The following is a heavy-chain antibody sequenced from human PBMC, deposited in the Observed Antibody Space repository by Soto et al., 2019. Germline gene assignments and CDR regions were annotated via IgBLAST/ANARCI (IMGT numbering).Heavy chain of an antibody. J-gene: IGHJ6*02. Sequence: GESLQISCKGSGYSFTSYWIGWVRQMPGKGLEWMGIIYPGDSDTRYSPSFQGQVTISADKSISTAYLQWSSLKASDTAMYYCATSHYGSGSYYKEDYYGMDVWGQGTTVTVS. CDR2: IYPGDSDT. D-gene: IGHD3-10*01. CDR3: ATSHYGSGSYYKEDYYGMDV. V-gene: IGHV5-51*01. CDR1: GYSFTSYW.